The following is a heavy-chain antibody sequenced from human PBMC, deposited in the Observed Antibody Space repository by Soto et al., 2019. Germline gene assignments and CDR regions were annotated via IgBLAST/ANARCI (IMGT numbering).Heavy chain of an antibody. CDR1: GFTFNAYW. Sequence: EVQLVESGGGLVQPGGSLRLSCAASGFTFNAYWMTWVRQAPGKGLEWVANINRDGTEKNYVDSVKGRFTVSRDNAKNSLHRQMYSLRVEDNAVYYCVGDRTEYGCYGISCYGVFDIWGQGTKVTVSS. CDR2: INRDGTEK. V-gene: IGHV3-7*05. D-gene: IGHD2-2*01. J-gene: IGHJ3*02. CDR3: VGDRTEYGCYGISCYGVFDI.